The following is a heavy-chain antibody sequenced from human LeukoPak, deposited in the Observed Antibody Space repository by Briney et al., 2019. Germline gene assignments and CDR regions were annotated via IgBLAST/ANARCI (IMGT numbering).Heavy chain of an antibody. CDR2: INPNSGGT. Sequence: ASVKVSCKASGYAFTGYYMHWVRQAPGQGLEWMGRINPNSGGTNYAQKFQGRVTMTRDTSISTAYMELSRLRSDDTAVYYCARGRRVGATGRGDFDIWGQGTMVTVSS. D-gene: IGHD1-26*01. J-gene: IGHJ3*02. V-gene: IGHV1-2*06. CDR3: ARGRRVGATGRGDFDI. CDR1: GYAFTGYY.